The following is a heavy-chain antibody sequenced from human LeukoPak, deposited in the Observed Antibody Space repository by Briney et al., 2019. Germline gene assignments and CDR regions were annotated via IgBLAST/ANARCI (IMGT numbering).Heavy chain of an antibody. J-gene: IGHJ4*02. CDR1: GFIFSDHY. D-gene: IGHD3-3*01. CDR3: ARDYDFWSGYYIGY. CDR2: AKNKVNSYTT. V-gene: IGHV3-72*01. Sequence: GGSLRLSCAASGFIFSDHYMDWVRQAPGKGLEWVGRAKNKVNSYTTIYAASVKGRFTISRDDSKNSLYLQMNSLRAEDTAVYYCARDYDFWSGYYIGYWGQGTLVTVSS.